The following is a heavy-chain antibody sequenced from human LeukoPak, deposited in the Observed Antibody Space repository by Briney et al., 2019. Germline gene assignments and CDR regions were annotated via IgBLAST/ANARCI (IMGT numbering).Heavy chain of an antibody. CDR3: AKADYGDFKENYYMDV. Sequence: SGGSLRLSCAASGFTFSTYGLQWVRQAPGKGLEWVSFISYTSHKYYTDSVKGRFTVSRDNSRDTLYLQMSSLRAEDTAVYYCAKADYGDFKENYYMDVWGKGTTVTVSS. CDR1: GFTFSTYG. V-gene: IGHV3-30*02. J-gene: IGHJ6*03. CDR2: ISYTSHK. D-gene: IGHD4/OR15-4a*01.